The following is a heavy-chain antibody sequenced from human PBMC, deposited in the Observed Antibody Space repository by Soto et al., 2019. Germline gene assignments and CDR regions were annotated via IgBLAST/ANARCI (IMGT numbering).Heavy chain of an antibody. J-gene: IGHJ6*02. CDR3: AKAPFRRPYYFYGMDV. CDR2: ISEDAETD. D-gene: IGHD3-10*01. Sequence: GGSLRLSCVASGFTFSDFGMHWVRQGPGKGLEWLAVISEDAETDFHADSVKGRFTVSRDNSKETLYLQMNSLATDDSGVYFCAKAPFRRPYYFYGMDVWGQGTTVTVSS. CDR1: GFTFSDFG. V-gene: IGHV3-30*18.